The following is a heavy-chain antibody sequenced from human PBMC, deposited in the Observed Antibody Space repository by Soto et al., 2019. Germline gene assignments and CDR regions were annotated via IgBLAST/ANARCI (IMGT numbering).Heavy chain of an antibody. Sequence: GGSLRPSCAGSGFTFGDSYMSWIRQAPGKGLEWLSYISPGSRYPAYADSVKGRFTISRDNAKRSLYLQMMSLTAEDTAIYYCVRGGGGGLFDPWGQGTMVTVSS. J-gene: IGHJ5*02. D-gene: IGHD2-15*01. CDR3: VRGGGGGLFDP. CDR1: GFTFGDSY. V-gene: IGHV3-11*06. CDR2: ISPGSRYP.